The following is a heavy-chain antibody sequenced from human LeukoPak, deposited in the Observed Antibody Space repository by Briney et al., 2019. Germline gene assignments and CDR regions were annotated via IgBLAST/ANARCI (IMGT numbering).Heavy chain of an antibody. D-gene: IGHD3-10*01. J-gene: IGHJ4*02. CDR1: GFTFSSYA. V-gene: IGHV3-23*01. Sequence: GGFLRLSCAASGFTFSSYAMSWVRQAPGKGLEWVSTISGSGAGTYYADSVKGRFTISRDNPKNTLYLQMNSLRAEDTAIYYCAKGTRGSGTSYNDDYWGQGTLVTVSS. CDR2: ISGSGAGT. CDR3: AKGTRGSGTSYNDDY.